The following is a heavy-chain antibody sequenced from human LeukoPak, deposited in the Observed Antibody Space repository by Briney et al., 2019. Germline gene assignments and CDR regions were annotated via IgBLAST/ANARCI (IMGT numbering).Heavy chain of an antibody. J-gene: IGHJ3*02. CDR2: ISSSSNYI. Sequence: GGSLRLSCAASGFTFSDYIMKWVRPAPGKGVEWGSYISSSSNYIYYADSVKGRFTISRDNAKNSLYLQMNSLRAEDTAVYYCARECMDTTMVDAFDIWGQGTMVTVSS. CDR1: GFTFSDYI. V-gene: IGHV3-21*01. D-gene: IGHD5-18*01. CDR3: ARECMDTTMVDAFDI.